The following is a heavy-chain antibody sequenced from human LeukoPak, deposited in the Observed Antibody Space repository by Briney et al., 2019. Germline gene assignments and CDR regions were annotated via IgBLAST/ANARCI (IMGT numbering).Heavy chain of an antibody. CDR3: AREYDSSGAHYYYYYYGMDV. J-gene: IGHJ6*02. V-gene: IGHV4-34*01. CDR2: INHSGST. Sequence: SETLSLTCAVYGGSFSGYYWSWIRQPPGKGLERIGEINHSGSTNYNPSLKSRVTISVDTSKNQFSLKLSSVTAADTAVYYCAREYDSSGAHYYYYYYGMDVWGQGTTVTVSS. D-gene: IGHD3-22*01. CDR1: GGSFSGYY.